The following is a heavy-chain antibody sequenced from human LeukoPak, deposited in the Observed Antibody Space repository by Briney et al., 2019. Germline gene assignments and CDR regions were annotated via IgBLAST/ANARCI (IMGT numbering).Heavy chain of an antibody. V-gene: IGHV1-46*01. Sequence: ASVKVSCKASGYTFTTYYMHWVRQAPGQGLEWMGIINPIGGSTSYAQKFQGRVTMTRDKSTSTVYMELSSLRAEDTAVYYCAREDDILTGYLFDYWGQGTLVTVSS. CDR1: GYTFTTYY. D-gene: IGHD3-9*01. J-gene: IGHJ4*02. CDR2: INPIGGST. CDR3: AREDDILTGYLFDY.